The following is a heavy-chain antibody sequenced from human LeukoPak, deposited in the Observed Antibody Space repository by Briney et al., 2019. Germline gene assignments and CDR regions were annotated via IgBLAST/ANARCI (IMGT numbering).Heavy chain of an antibody. J-gene: IGHJ4*02. CDR2: IKPDGSDS. D-gene: IGHD3-10*01. CDR1: GFTFSNYW. V-gene: IGHV3-7*01. Sequence: PGGSLRLSCAASGFTFSNYWMTWVRQSPGKGLEWVAIIKPDGSDSYSVDSEKGRFTVSRDNAKSSLYLQMSSLRAEDTAVYYCARGGHRQKEFWGQGTLVTVSS. CDR3: ARGGHRQKEF.